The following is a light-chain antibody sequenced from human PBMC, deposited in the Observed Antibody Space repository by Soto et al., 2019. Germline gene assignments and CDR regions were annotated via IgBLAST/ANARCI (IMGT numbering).Light chain of an antibody. J-gene: IGLJ2*01. V-gene: IGLV2-14*01. CDR1: SSDVGGYNY. CDR3: SSYTSSSTRI. CDR2: DVS. Sequence: QSALTQPASVSGYPGQSITISCTGTSSDVGGYNYVSWYQQRPGIAPKLMIYDVSNRPSGVSNRFSGSKSGNTASLTISGLQAEDEADYYCSSYTSSSTRIFGGGTKLTVL.